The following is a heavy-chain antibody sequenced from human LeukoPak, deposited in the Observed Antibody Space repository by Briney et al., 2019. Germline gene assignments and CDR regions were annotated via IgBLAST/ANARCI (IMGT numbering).Heavy chain of an antibody. CDR3: ARDAIVRDYSNSDY. J-gene: IGHJ4*02. CDR2: INPNSGGT. D-gene: IGHD4-11*01. CDR1: GYTFTGYY. V-gene: IGHV1-2*02. Sequence: ASVKVSCKASGYTFTGYYIHWVRQAPGQGLEWMGWINPNSGGTNYAQKFQGRVTMTRDTSISTAYMEPSRLTSDDMAVYYCARDAIVRDYSNSDYWGQGTLVTVSS.